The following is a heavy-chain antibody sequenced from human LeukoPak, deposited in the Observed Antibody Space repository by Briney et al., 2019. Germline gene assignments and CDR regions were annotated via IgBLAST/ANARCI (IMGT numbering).Heavy chain of an antibody. D-gene: IGHD3-16*01. Sequence: SVKVSCKASGGTFSSYAISWVRQAPGQGLEWMGRIIPIFGTANYAQKFQGRVTITTDESTSTAYMELSSLRSEDTAVYYCARGGSGGLFGFYFDYWGQGTLVTVSS. J-gene: IGHJ4*02. CDR3: ARGGSGGLFGFYFDY. CDR1: GGTFSSYA. V-gene: IGHV1-69*05. CDR2: IIPIFGTA.